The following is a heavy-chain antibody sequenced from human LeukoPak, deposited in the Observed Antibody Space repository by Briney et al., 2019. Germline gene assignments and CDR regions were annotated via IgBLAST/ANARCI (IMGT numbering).Heavy chain of an antibody. CDR2: ISGSGDST. J-gene: IGHJ4*02. CDR3: AKDTGAVAGF. V-gene: IGHV3-23*01. Sequence: PGGSLRLSCAASGFTFSNYAMSWVRQAPGKGLEWVSAISGSGDSTYYADSVRARFTISRDNSNNTLFLQMSSLRVEDTAVYYCAKDTGAVAGFWGQGTLVTVSS. CDR1: GFTFSNYA. D-gene: IGHD6-19*01.